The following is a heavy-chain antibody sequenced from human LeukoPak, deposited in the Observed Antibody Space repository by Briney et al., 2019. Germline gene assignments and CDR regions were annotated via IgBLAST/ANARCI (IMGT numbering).Heavy chain of an antibody. Sequence: PGGSLRLSCAASGFTFSSYGMSWVRQAPGKGLEWVSAISGSDSSTYYADSVKGRFTISRDNSKNTLYLQMNSLRAEDTAVYYCAKDPFRARISAPDYWGQGILVTVSS. V-gene: IGHV3-23*01. CDR3: AKDPFRARISAPDY. CDR1: GFTFSSYG. J-gene: IGHJ4*02. CDR2: ISGSDSST. D-gene: IGHD6-6*01.